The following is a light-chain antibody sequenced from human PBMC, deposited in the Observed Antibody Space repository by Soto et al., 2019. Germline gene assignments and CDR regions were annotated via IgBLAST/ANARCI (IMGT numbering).Light chain of an antibody. CDR3: AAWDGSLNVVL. CDR1: SSNIGTNT. Sequence: QPVLTQPPSASGTPGQRVTISCSGSSSNIGTNTVNWYQQLPGSAPQLLLYNTNQRPSGVPGRFSGSKSGTSASLAISGLQSEDEADYYCAAWDGSLNVVLFGGGTQLTVL. CDR2: NTN. J-gene: IGLJ2*01. V-gene: IGLV1-44*01.